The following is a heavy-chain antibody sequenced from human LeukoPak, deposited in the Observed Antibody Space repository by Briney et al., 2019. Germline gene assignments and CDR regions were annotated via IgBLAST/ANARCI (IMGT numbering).Heavy chain of an antibody. D-gene: IGHD6-19*01. CDR3: ARVLRWLAPTYYYYMDV. CDR2: INHSGNA. CDR1: GGSFSGYN. Sequence: PSETLSLTCEVYGGSFSGYNCSWIRQPPGKGLEWIGEINHSGNANYNPSLKSRVTISVDTSKNQFSLKLSSVTAADTAVYYCARVLRWLAPTYYYYMDVWGKGTTVTVSS. J-gene: IGHJ6*03. V-gene: IGHV4-34*01.